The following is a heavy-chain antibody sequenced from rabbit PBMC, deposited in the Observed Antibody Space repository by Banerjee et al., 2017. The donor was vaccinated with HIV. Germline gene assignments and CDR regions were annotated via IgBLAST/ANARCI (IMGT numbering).Heavy chain of an antibody. CDR3: ARDKTDGGSGYAFGL. CDR1: GFSFSSNYY. D-gene: IGHD8-1*01. J-gene: IGHJ4*01. CDR2: IYTGNSGST. Sequence: QSLEESGGDLVKPGASLTLTCTASGFSFSSNYYMCWVRQAPGKGLEWIACIYTGNSGSTYYASWAKGRFTISKTSSTTVTLQVTSLTAADTATYFCARDKTDGGSGYAFGLWGPGTLVTVS. V-gene: IGHV1S40*01.